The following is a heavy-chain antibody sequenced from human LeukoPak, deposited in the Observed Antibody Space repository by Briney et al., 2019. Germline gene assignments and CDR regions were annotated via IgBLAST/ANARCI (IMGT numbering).Heavy chain of an antibody. J-gene: IGHJ4*02. CDR2: INPNSGGT. Sequence: ASVKVSCKASGYTFTGYYMHWVRQAPGQGLEWMGWINPNSGGTNYAQKFQGRVTMTRDTSISTAYMELSRLRSDDTAVYYCARDLDGAAASTVDYWGQGTLVTVSS. CDR1: GYTFTGYY. V-gene: IGHV1-2*02. D-gene: IGHD6-13*01. CDR3: ARDLDGAAASTVDY.